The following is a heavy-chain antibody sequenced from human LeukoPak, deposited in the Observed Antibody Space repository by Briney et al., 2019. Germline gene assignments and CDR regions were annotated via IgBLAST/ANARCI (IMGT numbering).Heavy chain of an antibody. Sequence: PGGSLRLSCAASGFTDRSNYMSWVRQAPGKGLEWVAFTRYDGTNKYYADSVKGRFTISRDNSKNTLYLQMNSLRAEDTAVYYCAKDFSVYNYWGQGTLVTVSS. CDR3: AKDFSVYNY. D-gene: IGHD2-8*01. V-gene: IGHV3-30*02. CDR1: GFTDRSNY. CDR2: TRYDGTNK. J-gene: IGHJ4*02.